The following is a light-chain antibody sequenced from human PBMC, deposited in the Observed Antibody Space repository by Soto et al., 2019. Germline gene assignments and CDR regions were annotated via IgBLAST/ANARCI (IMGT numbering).Light chain of an antibody. V-gene: IGKV3-11*01. Sequence: EIVLTQSPATLSLSPGERATLSCRASQSVSDYLAWYQQKPGQAPRLLIYDASTRATGIPARFSGSGSGTDFTLTISSLEPEDSAVYFCQQRYNWPPWTFGQGTKVEIK. CDR1: QSVSDY. J-gene: IGKJ1*01. CDR3: QQRYNWPPWT. CDR2: DAS.